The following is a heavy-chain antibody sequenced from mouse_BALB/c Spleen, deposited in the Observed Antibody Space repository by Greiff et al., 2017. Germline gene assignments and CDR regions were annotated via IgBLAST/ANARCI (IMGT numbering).Heavy chain of an antibody. V-gene: IGHV3-1*02. D-gene: IGHD2-3*01. CDR3: ARKEWLLRDYYAMDY. Sequence: VQLKESGPDLVKPSQSLSLTCTVTGYSITSGYSWHWIRQFPGNKLEWMGYIHYSCSTNYNPSLKSRISITRDTSKNQFFLQLNSVTTEDTATYYCARKEWLLRDYYAMDYWGQGTSVTVSS. CDR2: IHYSCST. J-gene: IGHJ4*01. CDR1: GYSITSGYS.